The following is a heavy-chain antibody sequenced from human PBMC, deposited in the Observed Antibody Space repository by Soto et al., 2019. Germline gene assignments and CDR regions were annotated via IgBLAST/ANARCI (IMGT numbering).Heavy chain of an antibody. Sequence: PSETLSLTCTVSGGSVTNSSYYWGWIRQSPGKGLEWIGSVYYRGRSYSKSSVKSRVTISVDTSKNRFSLSLNSVTASDTAVYFCGSQRTTVPTKAYFDVCGQGAMVT. V-gene: IGHV4-39*01. CDR1: GGSVTNSSYY. J-gene: IGHJ4*02. D-gene: IGHD4-4*01. CDR3: GSQRTTVPTKAYFDV. CDR2: VYYRGRS.